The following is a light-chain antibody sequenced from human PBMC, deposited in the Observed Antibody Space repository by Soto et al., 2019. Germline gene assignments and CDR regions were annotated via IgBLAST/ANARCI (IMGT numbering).Light chain of an antibody. CDR3: CAYADSSTPVI. CDR1: SSDVGGYNL. CDR2: EGS. J-gene: IGLJ2*01. V-gene: IGLV2-23*01. Sequence: QAVLTQPASVSGSPGQSITISCTGTSSDVGGYNLVSWFQQHPGKAPKLMIYEGSKRPSGVSTRFSGSKSGSTASLTVSGLQAEDEADYYCCAYADSSTPVIFGGGTKLTVL.